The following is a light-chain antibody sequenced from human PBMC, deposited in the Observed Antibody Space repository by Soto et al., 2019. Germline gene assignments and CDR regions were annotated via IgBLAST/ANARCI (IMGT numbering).Light chain of an antibody. CDR2: GAS. CDR3: QQYGTSPPWT. Sequence: EIVLTHSPGTLSLYPWETATLSCRASQSVSSSYLAWYQQKLVQAPRLLIHGASSRATGIPDRFSGSGSGTEFTLTISRLEPEDFAVYYCQQYGTSPPWTFGQGTKVDIK. V-gene: IGKV3-20*01. J-gene: IGKJ1*01. CDR1: QSVSSSY.